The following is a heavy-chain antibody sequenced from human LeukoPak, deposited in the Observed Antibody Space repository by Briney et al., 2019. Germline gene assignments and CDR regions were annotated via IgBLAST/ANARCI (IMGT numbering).Heavy chain of an antibody. CDR1: GGSISSYY. Sequence: SETLSLTCTVSGGSISSYYWSWIRQPPGKGLEWIGYIYYSGSTNYNPSLKSRVTISVDTSKNQFSLKLSSVTAADTAVYYCAKRTYYDSSGDGPYLNWGQGTLVTVSS. CDR2: IYYSGST. CDR3: AKRTYYDSSGDGPYLN. V-gene: IGHV4-59*01. D-gene: IGHD3-22*01. J-gene: IGHJ4*02.